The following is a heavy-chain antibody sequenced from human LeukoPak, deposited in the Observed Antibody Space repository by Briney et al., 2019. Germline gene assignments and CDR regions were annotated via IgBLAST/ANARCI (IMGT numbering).Heavy chain of an antibody. D-gene: IGHD2-15*01. CDR2: INIDGSST. V-gene: IGHV3-74*01. CDR1: GFTFSSYW. J-gene: IGHJ4*02. CDR3: ARGGDYCSGGSCYPSLSDY. Sequence: GGSLRLSCAASGFTFSSYWMHWVRQAPGKGLVWVSRINIDGSSTTYADSVKGRFTISRVNAKKTLYLQMNSLRAEDTAVYYCARGGDYCSGGSCYPSLSDYWGQGTLVTVSS.